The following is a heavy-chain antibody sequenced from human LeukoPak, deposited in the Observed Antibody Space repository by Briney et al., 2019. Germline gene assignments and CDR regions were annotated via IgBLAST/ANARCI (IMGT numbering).Heavy chain of an antibody. CDR2: IYTSGSS. D-gene: IGHD2-15*01. J-gene: IGHJ5*02. CDR3: ARSRDLFWAWVA. Sequence: SGTLSLTCTVSGGSIYSGSYYWRWIRQPAGKGLEWIRRIYTSGSSNYNPSLKSRVTISVDTSKNQFSVKLSSVPAADTAVYYCARSRDLFWAWVAWGQGTLVTVSS. V-gene: IGHV4-61*02. CDR1: GGSIYSGSYY.